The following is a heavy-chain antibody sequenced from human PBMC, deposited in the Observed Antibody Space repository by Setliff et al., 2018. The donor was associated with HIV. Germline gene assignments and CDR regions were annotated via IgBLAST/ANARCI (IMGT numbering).Heavy chain of an antibody. Sequence: SETLSLTCTVSGGSISSGNYYWSWIRQPPGKGLEWIGYLYYSGNTDYNPSLKNRVSILLDTSNNHFSLKLSSVTAADTAVYYCATYCGGDSPCAFDIWGQGTMVTVSS. V-gene: IGHV4-30-4*08. CDR1: GGSISSGNYY. D-gene: IGHD2-21*02. CDR2: LYYSGNT. J-gene: IGHJ3*02. CDR3: ATYCGGDSPCAFDI.